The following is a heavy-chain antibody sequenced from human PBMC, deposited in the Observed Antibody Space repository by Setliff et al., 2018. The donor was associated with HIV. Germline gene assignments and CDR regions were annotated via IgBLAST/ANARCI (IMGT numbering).Heavy chain of an antibody. CDR1: GFDFLDYG. CDR2: INNDTTTT. CDR3: TLGLYYYDTSGPRVFDY. V-gene: IGHV3-74*01. Sequence: GGSLRLSCATSGFDFLDYGVSWVRQAPGQGLVWVSGINNDTTTTTYADSVKGRFSISRDNSKNTLYLQMDSLRAEDTAVYYCTLGLYYYDTSGPRVFDYWGQGSLVTVSS. D-gene: IGHD3-22*01. J-gene: IGHJ4*02.